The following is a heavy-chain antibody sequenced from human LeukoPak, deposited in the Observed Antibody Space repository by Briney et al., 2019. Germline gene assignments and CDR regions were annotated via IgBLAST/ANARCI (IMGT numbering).Heavy chain of an antibody. CDR3: ARDSRDIEQWLVNWFDP. D-gene: IGHD6-19*01. Sequence: SETLSLTCTVSGYSISSGYYWGWIRQPPGEGLEWIGSIYHSGSTYYNPSLKSRVTISVDTSKNQFSLKLSSVTAADTAVYYCARDSRDIEQWLVNWFDPWGQGTLVTVSS. V-gene: IGHV4-38-2*02. CDR2: IYHSGST. J-gene: IGHJ5*02. CDR1: GYSISSGYY.